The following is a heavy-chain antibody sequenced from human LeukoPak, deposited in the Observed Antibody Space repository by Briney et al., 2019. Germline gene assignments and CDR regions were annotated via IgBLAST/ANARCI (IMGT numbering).Heavy chain of an antibody. Sequence: GGSLRLSCVASGFTFSSYAMNWVRQAPGKGLEWVSAISFTGSNSYYSDSVKGRFTISRDNTKNSLYLQMNTLRAEDTAVYFCARDLRLEDVEMATMMDFWGQGTLVTVSS. CDR2: ISFTGSNS. CDR3: ARDLRLEDVEMATMMDF. D-gene: IGHD5-24*01. J-gene: IGHJ4*02. CDR1: GFTFSSYA. V-gene: IGHV3-23*01.